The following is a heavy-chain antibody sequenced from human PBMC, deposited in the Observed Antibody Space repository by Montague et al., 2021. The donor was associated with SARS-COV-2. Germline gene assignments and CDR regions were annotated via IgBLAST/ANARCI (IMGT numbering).Heavy chain of an antibody. CDR3: AKDLYSSSWYRVGAFDI. Sequence: SLRLSCPASGFTFDDYAIHWVRQAPGKGLEWVSGISWNSGSLGYADSVKGRFTISRDNAKNTLYLQMNSLRAEDTALYYCAKDLYSSSWYRVGAFDIWGQGTMVTVSS. CDR1: GFTFDDYA. J-gene: IGHJ3*02. D-gene: IGHD6-13*01. V-gene: IGHV3-9*01. CDR2: ISWNSGSL.